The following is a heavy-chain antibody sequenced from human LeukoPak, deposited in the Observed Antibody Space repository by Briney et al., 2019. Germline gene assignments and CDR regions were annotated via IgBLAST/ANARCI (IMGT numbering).Heavy chain of an antibody. CDR2: ISWNSGSI. D-gene: IGHD5-18*01. Sequence: GRSLRLSCAASGFTFDDYAMHWVRQAPGKGLEWVSGISWNSGSIGYADSVKGRFTISRDNAKNSLYLQMNSLRAEDMALYYCAKDLRRGYSYGPDAFDIWGQGTMVTVSS. J-gene: IGHJ3*02. V-gene: IGHV3-9*03. CDR3: AKDLRRGYSYGPDAFDI. CDR1: GFTFDDYA.